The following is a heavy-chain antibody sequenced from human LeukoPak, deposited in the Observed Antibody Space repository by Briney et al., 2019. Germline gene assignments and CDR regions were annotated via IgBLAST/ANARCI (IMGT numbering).Heavy chain of an antibody. D-gene: IGHD3-10*01. Sequence: PGGSLRLSCAASGFMFSTYWMSWVRQAPGKGLEWVANIKQDGSEKYYVDSVKGRFTISRDNAKSSLFLQMDSLRAEDTAMYYCARGRMVRGVTYFDYWGQGTLVTVSS. V-gene: IGHV3-7*01. J-gene: IGHJ4*02. CDR1: GFMFSTYW. CDR2: IKQDGSEK. CDR3: ARGRMVRGVTYFDY.